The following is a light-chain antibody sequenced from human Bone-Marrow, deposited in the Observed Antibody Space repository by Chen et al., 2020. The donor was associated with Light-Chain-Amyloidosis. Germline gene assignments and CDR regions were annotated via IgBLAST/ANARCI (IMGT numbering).Light chain of an antibody. CDR2: GSS. J-gene: IGKJ4*01. Sequence: EIVLTQSPGTLSLSPGEGANLSCRANQTISSNYLTWYQQKFGQPPRLLIYGSSSRATGIPDRFTGSVSGTDFTLPISRLGPEDVAMYYCQQYGTSPLTFGAGTKVEIK. CDR3: QQYGTSPLT. V-gene: IGKV3-20*01. CDR1: QTISSNY.